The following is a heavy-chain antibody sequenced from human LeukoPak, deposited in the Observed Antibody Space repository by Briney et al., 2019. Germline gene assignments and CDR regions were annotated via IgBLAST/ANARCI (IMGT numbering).Heavy chain of an antibody. Sequence: ASVKVSCKASGGTFSSYAISWVRQAPGQGLEWMGGIIPIFGTANYAQKFQGRVTITTDESTSAAYMELSSLRSEDTAVYYCASFDEYSSSSGLGYWGQGTLVTVSS. V-gene: IGHV1-69*05. CDR1: GGTFSSYA. D-gene: IGHD6-6*01. CDR3: ASFDEYSSSSGLGY. J-gene: IGHJ4*02. CDR2: IIPIFGTA.